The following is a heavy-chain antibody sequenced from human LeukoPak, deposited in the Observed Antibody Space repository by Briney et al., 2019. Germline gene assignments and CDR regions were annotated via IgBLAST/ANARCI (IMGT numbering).Heavy chain of an antibody. CDR3: ARRPNWWEPADFDY. D-gene: IGHD2-8*02. CDR2: IIPIFGTA. Sequence: SVKVSCKAYGGTFSSYAISWVRQAPGQGLEWMGGIIPIFGTANYAQKFQGRVTITTDESTSTAYMELSSLRSEDTAVYYCARRPNWWEPADFDYWGQGTLVTVS. CDR1: GGTFSSYA. J-gene: IGHJ4*02. V-gene: IGHV1-69*05.